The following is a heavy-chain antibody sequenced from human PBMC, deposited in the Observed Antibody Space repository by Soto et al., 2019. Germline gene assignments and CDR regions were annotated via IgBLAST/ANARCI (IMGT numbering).Heavy chain of an antibody. V-gene: IGHV3-30*18. CDR1: GFTFSSYG. CDR2: ISDDGSNK. CDR3: AKEWVYDTSGWSFDY. D-gene: IGHD3-22*01. J-gene: IGHJ4*02. Sequence: QVQLVESGGGVVKPGRSLILSCAASGFTFSSYGMHWVRQAPGKGLEWVAVISDDGSNKYYADSLKGRFTISRDNSNNTLYLQMNSLRAEDTAVYYCAKEWVYDTSGWSFDYWGQGTLVTVSS.